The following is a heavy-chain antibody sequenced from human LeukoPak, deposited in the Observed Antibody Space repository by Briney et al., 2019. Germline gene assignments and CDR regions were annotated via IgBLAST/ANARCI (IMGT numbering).Heavy chain of an antibody. V-gene: IGHV3-21*01. CDR2: ISSSSSYI. Sequence: GGSLRLSCAASGFTFSSYSMNWVRQAPGKGLKWVSSISSSSSYIYYADSVKGRFTISRDNAKNSLYLQMNSLRAEDTAVYYCTGRGYYYDSSGYYEEDYWGQGTLVTVSS. CDR3: TGRGYYYDSSGYYEEDY. CDR1: GFTFSSYS. J-gene: IGHJ4*02. D-gene: IGHD3-22*01.